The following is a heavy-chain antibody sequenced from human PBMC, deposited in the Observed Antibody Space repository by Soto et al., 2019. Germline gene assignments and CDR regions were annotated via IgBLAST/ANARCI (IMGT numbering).Heavy chain of an antibody. J-gene: IGHJ6*01. D-gene: IGHD3-9*01. CDR1: GYTFTSYA. CDR3: ARNLMDYDILTGMDLYYYYLGMDV. V-gene: IGHV1-3*01. CDR2: INAGNGNT. Sequence: RASVKVSCKASGYTFTSYAMHWVRQAPGQRLEWMGWINAGNGNTKYSQKFQGRVTITRDTSASTAYMELSSLRSEDTAVYYCARNLMDYDILTGMDLYYYYLGMDVWGQGTTVTVS.